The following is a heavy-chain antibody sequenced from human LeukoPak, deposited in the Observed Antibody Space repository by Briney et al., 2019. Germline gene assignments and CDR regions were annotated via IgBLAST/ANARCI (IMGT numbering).Heavy chain of an antibody. Sequence: GASVKVSCRTSGYTFTTYGINWVRQAPGQGLEWMGWINGYNGNTKYAQRLQDRVSLTTDTSATTAYMELRSLRSDDTAIYYCARVRRIAAAGAEYFQHWGQGTLVTVSS. CDR2: INGYNGNT. J-gene: IGHJ1*01. D-gene: IGHD6-13*01. CDR1: GYTFTTYG. V-gene: IGHV1-18*01. CDR3: ARVRRIAAAGAEYFQH.